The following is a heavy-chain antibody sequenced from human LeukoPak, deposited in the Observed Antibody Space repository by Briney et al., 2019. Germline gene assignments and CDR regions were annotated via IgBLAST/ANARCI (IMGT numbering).Heavy chain of an antibody. J-gene: IGHJ4*02. CDR3: ARVLRTYYYDSSGYYFDY. CDR1: GYSISSGYY. V-gene: IGHV4-38-2*02. CDR2: IYHSGST. Sequence: PSETLSFTCTVSGYSISSGYYWGWIRQPPGKGLEWIGSIYHSGSTYYNPSLKSRVTISVDTSKNQFSLKLSSVTAADTAVYYCARVLRTYYYDSSGYYFDYWGQGTLVTVSS. D-gene: IGHD3-22*01.